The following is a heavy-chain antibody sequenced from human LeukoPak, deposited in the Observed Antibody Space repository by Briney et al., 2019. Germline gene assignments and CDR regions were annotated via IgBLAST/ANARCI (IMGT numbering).Heavy chain of an antibody. CDR1: GFTFSSYW. CDR3: ARVSYYYGSGSYRPTAVYYFDY. Sequence: GGSLRLSCAASGFTFSSYWMHWVRQAPGKGLVWVSRINSDGSSTSYADSVKGRFTISRHNAKNTLYLQMNSLRAEDTAVYYCARVSYYYGSGSYRPTAVYYFDYWGQGTLVTVSS. V-gene: IGHV3-74*01. D-gene: IGHD3-10*01. CDR2: INSDGSST. J-gene: IGHJ4*02.